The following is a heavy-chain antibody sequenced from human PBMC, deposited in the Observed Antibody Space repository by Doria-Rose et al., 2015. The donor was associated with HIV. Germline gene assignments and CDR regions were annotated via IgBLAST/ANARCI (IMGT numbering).Heavy chain of an antibody. CDR2: IWYDGSNK. V-gene: IGHV3-33*01. J-gene: IGHJ3*02. CDR1: GFTFSSYG. D-gene: IGHD3-22*01. Sequence: QLVQSGGGVAQPGRSLRLSCAASGFTFSSYGMHWVRQAPGKGLEWVAVIWYDGSNKYYADSVKGRFTISRDNSKNTLYLQMNSLRAEDTAVYYCARDPADYYDSSGSDPFDIWGQGTMVTVSS. CDR3: ARDPADYYDSSGSDPFDI.